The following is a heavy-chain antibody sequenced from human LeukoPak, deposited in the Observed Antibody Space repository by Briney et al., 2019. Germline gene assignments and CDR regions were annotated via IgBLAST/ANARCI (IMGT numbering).Heavy chain of an antibody. J-gene: IGHJ6*02. CDR1: GLTFSSYA. V-gene: IGHV3-23*01. CDR2: ISGSGDNT. CDR3: GGATFYYYGMDV. Sequence: GGSLRLSCAASGLTFSSYAMTWVRQAPGQGLEWVSTISGSGDNTHYADSVEGRLTISRDNSKNTLYLQMNSLRVEDTAVYYCGGATFYYYGMDVWGQGTTVTVSS. D-gene: IGHD1-26*01.